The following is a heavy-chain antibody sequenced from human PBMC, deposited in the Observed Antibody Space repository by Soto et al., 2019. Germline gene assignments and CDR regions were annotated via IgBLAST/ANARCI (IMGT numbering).Heavy chain of an antibody. CDR2: VYHSGTT. CDR1: GDSIKSYY. CDR3: ASQSEGFDA. J-gene: IGHJ5*02. Sequence: NPSETLSLTCTVSGDSIKSYYWNWIRQPPGKGLEWIGYVYHSGTTNYNPSLNSRVTISADTSKDQFSLRLTSVTSADTAVYYCASQSEGFDAWGQGVLVTVSS. V-gene: IGHV4-59*01.